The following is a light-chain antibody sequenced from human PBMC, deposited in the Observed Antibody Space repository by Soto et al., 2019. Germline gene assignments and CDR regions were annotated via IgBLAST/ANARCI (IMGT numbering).Light chain of an antibody. CDR2: CAS. V-gene: IGKV4-1*01. CDR3: QQYYSTPYT. CDR1: QSVLYSSNNKNY. J-gene: IGKJ3*01. Sequence: DIVMTQSPDSLAVSLGERATINCKSSQSVLYSSNNKNYLAWYQQKPGQPPKLLIYCASTQESVVPDRFSGTESGTDFDLPVSVLEADDVAVYYCQQYYSTPYTFGPRKKVH.